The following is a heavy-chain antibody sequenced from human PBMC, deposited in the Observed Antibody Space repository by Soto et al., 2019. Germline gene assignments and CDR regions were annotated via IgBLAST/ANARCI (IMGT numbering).Heavy chain of an antibody. Sequence: SVKVSCKASGGTFSSYAISWVRQAPGQGLEWMGGIIPIFGTANYAQKFQGRVTITADESTSTAYMELSSLRSEDTAVYYCARYRPHYYDSSGYPNWFDPWGQGTLVTVSS. CDR3: ARYRPHYYDSSGYPNWFDP. V-gene: IGHV1-69*13. D-gene: IGHD3-22*01. J-gene: IGHJ5*02. CDR1: GGTFSSYA. CDR2: IIPIFGTA.